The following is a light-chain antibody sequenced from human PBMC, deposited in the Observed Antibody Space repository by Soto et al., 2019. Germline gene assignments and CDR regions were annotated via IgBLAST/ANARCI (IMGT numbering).Light chain of an antibody. CDR3: QSFDSHVLGLL. Sequence: QSALTQPASVSGSPGQSITISCTGTNNDVGYYFLVSWYQHHPGRPPKLIIYSNAARPSGVPDRFSGSKSGTSASLAITGLQAEDEADYYCQSFDSHVLGLLFGVGTKLTVL. J-gene: IGLJ2*01. CDR2: SNA. CDR1: NNDVGYYFL. V-gene: IGLV2-14*02.